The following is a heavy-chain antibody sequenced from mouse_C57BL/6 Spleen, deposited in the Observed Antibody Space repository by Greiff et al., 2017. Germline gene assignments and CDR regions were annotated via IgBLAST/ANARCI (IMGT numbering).Heavy chain of an antibody. J-gene: IGHJ4*01. CDR1: GYAFSSSW. D-gene: IGHD2-1*01. CDR2: IYPGDGDT. CDR3: ARPHYGNYYAMDY. V-gene: IGHV1-82*01. Sequence: VQLQQSGPELVKPGASVKISCKASGYAFSSSWMNWVKQRPGKGLEWIGRIYPGDGDTNYNGKFKGKATLTADKSSSTAYMQLSSLTSEDSAVYFCARPHYGNYYAMDYWGKGTSVTVSS.